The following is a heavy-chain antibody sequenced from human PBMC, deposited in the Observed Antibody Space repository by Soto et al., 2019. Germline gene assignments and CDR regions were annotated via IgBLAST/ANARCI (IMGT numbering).Heavy chain of an antibody. CDR2: MYHSGSN. D-gene: IGHD2-2*01. J-gene: IGHJ2*01. CDR3: ARGSSSTWGWYFDL. Sequence: QVQLQESGPGLVKPSGTLSLTCAVSGGSITSSHWWSWVRQPPGKGLEWIGEMYHSGSNYYNPSLMSRVTISVDKSNNQFSLKVNSVTAADTAVYYCARGSSSTWGWYFDLWGRGTLVTVSS. CDR1: GGSITSSHW. V-gene: IGHV4-4*02.